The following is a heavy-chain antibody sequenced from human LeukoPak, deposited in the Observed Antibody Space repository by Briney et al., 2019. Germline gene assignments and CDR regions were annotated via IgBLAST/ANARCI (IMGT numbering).Heavy chain of an antibody. CDR2: IYDSGST. Sequence: SETLSLTCTVSGGSISSYYWSWIRHPPGKGVEWVGNIYDSGSTNYNPSLKSRLTISVDTSKNQCSPKLSSVTAADTAVYYCARQSISGSSLSYFDYWGQGTLVNVSS. J-gene: IGHJ4*02. D-gene: IGHD3-22*01. V-gene: IGHV4-59*01. CDR1: GGSISSYY. CDR3: ARQSISGSSLSYFDY.